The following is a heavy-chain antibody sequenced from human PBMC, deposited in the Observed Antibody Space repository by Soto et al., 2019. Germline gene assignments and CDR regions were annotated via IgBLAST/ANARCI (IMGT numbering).Heavy chain of an antibody. CDR2: ITASGDTT. J-gene: IGHJ1*01. V-gene: IGHV3-23*01. D-gene: IGHD1-1*01. CDR3: AKVFLLTEYTRPNGRAAWAFQ. Sequence: EKGLELDSAITASGDTTYCADSVKGRFNISRDNSKSTMYLQMNSLRAEDTAVYYCAKVFLLTEYTRPNGRAAWAFQ.